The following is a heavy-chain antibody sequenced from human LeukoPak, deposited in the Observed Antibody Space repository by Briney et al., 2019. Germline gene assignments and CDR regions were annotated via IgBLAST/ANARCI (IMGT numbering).Heavy chain of an antibody. CDR2: ISWNGGTI. J-gene: IGHJ5*02. CDR1: GFTLDDYA. CDR3: AKDISGSWYGSWFDP. V-gene: IGHV3-9*01. Sequence: PGGSLRLSCAASGFTLDDYAMHWVRQAPGKGLEWVSSISWNGGTIGYADSVKGRFTISRDNAKNSLYLQMNSLRPEDTAFYYCAKDISGSWYGSWFDPWGQGTLVTVSS. D-gene: IGHD6-13*01.